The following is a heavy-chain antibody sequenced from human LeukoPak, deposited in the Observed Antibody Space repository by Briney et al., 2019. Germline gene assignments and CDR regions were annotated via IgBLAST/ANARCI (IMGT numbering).Heavy chain of an antibody. J-gene: IGHJ4*02. CDR2: ISGSGGST. D-gene: IGHD5-12*01. CDR1: GGTFSSYG. CDR3: ARGPSGYHNT. Sequence: SCKASGGTFSSYGMSWVRQAPGKGLEWVSAISGSGGSTYYADSVKGRFTISRDNSKNTLYLQMNSLRAEDTAVYYCARGPSGYHNTGGQGTLVTVSS. V-gene: IGHV3-23*01.